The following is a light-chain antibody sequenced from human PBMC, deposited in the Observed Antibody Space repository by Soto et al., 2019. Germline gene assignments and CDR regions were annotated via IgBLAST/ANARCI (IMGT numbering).Light chain of an antibody. J-gene: IGLJ2*01. CDR3: SSYTGSTTLVV. CDR1: SSDVGGYNY. V-gene: IGLV2-14*03. Sequence: QSALTQPASVSGSPGQSITISCTGTSSDVGGYNYVSWYQQHPGKAPKLMIYDVSNRPSGVSNRFSGSRSGNPASLTISGLQAGDEAHYYCSSYTGSTTLVVFGGGTKLTV. CDR2: DVS.